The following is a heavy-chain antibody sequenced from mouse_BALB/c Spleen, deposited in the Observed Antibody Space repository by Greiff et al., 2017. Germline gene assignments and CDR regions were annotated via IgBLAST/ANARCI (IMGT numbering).Heavy chain of an antibody. CDR2: IYPGNSDT. V-gene: IGHV1-5*01. Sequence: AQGLERIGAIYPGNSDTSYNQKFKGKAKLTAVTSTSTAYMELSSLTNEDSAVYYCTRRYYGSEANWYFDVWGAGTTVTVSA. D-gene: IGHD1-1*01. J-gene: IGHJ1*01. CDR3: TRRYYGSEANWYFDV.